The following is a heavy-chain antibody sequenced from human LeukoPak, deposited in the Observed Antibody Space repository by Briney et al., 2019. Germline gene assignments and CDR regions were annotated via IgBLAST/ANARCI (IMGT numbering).Heavy chain of an antibody. CDR2: IYYSGST. Sequence: PSETLSLTCTVSGGSISSSNYYWGWIRQPPGKGLEWIGSIYYSGSTYYNPSLKSRVTISVDTSKNQFSLKLSSVTAADTAVYYCARQILYCSSTSCLNWFDPWGQGTLVTVSS. J-gene: IGHJ5*02. D-gene: IGHD2-2*01. CDR1: GGSISSSNYY. CDR3: ARQILYCSSTSCLNWFDP. V-gene: IGHV4-39*01.